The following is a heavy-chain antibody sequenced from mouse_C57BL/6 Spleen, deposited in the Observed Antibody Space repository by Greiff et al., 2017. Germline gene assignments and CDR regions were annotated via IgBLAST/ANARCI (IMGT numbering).Heavy chain of an antibody. CDR3: ARPAFYSNSYYFDY. CDR1: GFTFSDYY. J-gene: IGHJ2*01. Sequence: EVQLVASGGGLVQPGGSLKLSCAASGFTFSDYYMYWVRQTPEKRLEWVAYISNGGGSSYYPDTVKVRFTISRDNAKNTLYMQMSRLKSEDTAMYYCARPAFYSNSYYFDYWGQGTTLTVSS. CDR2: ISNGGGSS. D-gene: IGHD2-5*01. V-gene: IGHV5-12*01.